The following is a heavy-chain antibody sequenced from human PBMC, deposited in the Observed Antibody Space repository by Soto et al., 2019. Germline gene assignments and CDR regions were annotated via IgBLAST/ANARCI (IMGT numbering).Heavy chain of an antibody. J-gene: IGHJ6*02. CDR3: ARDANIVGATHYYYYGMDV. V-gene: IGHV3-33*01. CDR1: GFTFSSYG. Sequence: PGGSLRLSCAASGFTFSSYGMHWVRQAPGKGLEWVAVIWYDGSNKYYADSVKGRFTISRDNSKNTLYLQMNSLRAEDTAVYYCARDANIVGATHYYYYGMDVWGQGTTVTVS. D-gene: IGHD1-26*01. CDR2: IWYDGSNK.